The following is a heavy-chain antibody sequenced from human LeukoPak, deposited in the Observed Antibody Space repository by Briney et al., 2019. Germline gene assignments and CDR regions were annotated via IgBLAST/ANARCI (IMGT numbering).Heavy chain of an antibody. D-gene: IGHD2-15*01. CDR3: ATYGEVVAATIDI. Sequence: SETLSLTCTVSGGSISSSSYYWGWIRQPPGKGLEWIGSIYYSGSTYYNPSLKSRVTISVDTSKNQFSLKLSSVTAADTAVYYCATYGEVVAATIDIWGQGTMVTVSS. J-gene: IGHJ3*02. V-gene: IGHV4-39*01. CDR2: IYYSGST. CDR1: GGSISSSSYY.